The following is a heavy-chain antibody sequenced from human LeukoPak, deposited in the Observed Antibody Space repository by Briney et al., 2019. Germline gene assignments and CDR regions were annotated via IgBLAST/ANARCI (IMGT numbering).Heavy chain of an antibody. Sequence: GGSLRLSCAASGFTFSSYWMSWVRQAPGKGLEWVANIKQDGSEKYYVDSEKGRFTISRDNAKNSLYLQMNSLRAEDTAVYYCARCRVLRDRGYYSYYYYYGMDVWGQGTMVTVSS. CDR3: ARCRVLRDRGYYSYYYYYGMDV. J-gene: IGHJ6*02. CDR2: IKQDGSEK. V-gene: IGHV3-7*01. CDR1: GFTFSSYW. D-gene: IGHD3-3*01.